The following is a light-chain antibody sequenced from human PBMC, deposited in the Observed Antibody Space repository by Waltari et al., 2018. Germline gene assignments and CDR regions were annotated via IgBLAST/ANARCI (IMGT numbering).Light chain of an antibody. Sequence: DLQMTQSPSSLSASVGDRVTITCRASLDITNYLNWYQQKPGKAPKLLIYDASNLDTGVPSMFSGSGSGTDFTLTISSLQPEDIATYYCQQYDNLAFTFGPGTKVNI. V-gene: IGKV1-33*01. CDR2: DAS. CDR1: LDITNY. J-gene: IGKJ3*01. CDR3: QQYDNLAFT.